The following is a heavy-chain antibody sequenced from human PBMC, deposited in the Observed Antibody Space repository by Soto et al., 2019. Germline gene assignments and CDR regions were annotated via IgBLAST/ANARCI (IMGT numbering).Heavy chain of an antibody. Sequence: EVQLVKSGGGLVQPGGSLRLSCAASGFTFSSYSMNWVRQAPGKGLEWVSYISSSSSTIYYADSVKGRFTISRDNAKNSLYLQMNGLRAEDTAVYYCARVGGYDYNGYYYYMDVWGKGTTVTVSS. D-gene: IGHD5-12*01. J-gene: IGHJ6*03. CDR3: ARVGGYDYNGYYYYMDV. V-gene: IGHV3-48*01. CDR1: GFTFSSYS. CDR2: ISSSSSTI.